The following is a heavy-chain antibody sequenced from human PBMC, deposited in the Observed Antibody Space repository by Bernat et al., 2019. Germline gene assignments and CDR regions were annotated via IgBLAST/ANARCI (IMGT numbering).Heavy chain of an antibody. CDR1: GFTFSGSA. Sequence: EVQLVESGGGLVQPGGSLKLSCAASGFTFSGSAMHWVRQASGKGLEWVGRIRSKAKSYATAYAASVKGRFTISRDDSKTTAYLQMNSLKTEDTAVYYCTRGITGTTPYFDYWGQGTLVTVSS. CDR3: TRGITGTTPYFDY. J-gene: IGHJ4*02. CDR2: IRSKAKSYAT. V-gene: IGHV3-73*02. D-gene: IGHD1-20*01.